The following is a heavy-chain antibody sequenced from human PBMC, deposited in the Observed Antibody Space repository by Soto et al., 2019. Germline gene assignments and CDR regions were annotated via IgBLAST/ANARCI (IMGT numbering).Heavy chain of an antibody. CDR1: GGTFSSYA. CDR3: ARDRITGTTVRVRSTTYGMDV. CDR2: IIPIFCTA. V-gene: IGHV1-69*06. D-gene: IGHD1-7*01. J-gene: IGHJ6*02. Sequence: QVQVVQSWAEVKKPGSSVKVSCKASGGTFSSYAISWVRQAPGQGLEWMGGIIPIFCTANYAQKFQGRVTITVDKSTSTVYMELSSLRSEDTAVYYCARDRITGTTVRVRSTTYGMDVWGQGTTVTVSS.